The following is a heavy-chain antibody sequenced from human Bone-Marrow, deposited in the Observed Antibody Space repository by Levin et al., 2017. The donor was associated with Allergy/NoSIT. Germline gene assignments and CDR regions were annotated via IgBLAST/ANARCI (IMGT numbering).Heavy chain of an antibody. CDR2: IWYDGSNK. Sequence: LSLTCAASGFPFSSYGMHWVRQAPGKGLEWVAVIWYDGSNKYYADSVKGRFTISRDNSKNTLYLQMNSLRAEDTAVYYCARESEIVGAPSYGMDVWGQGTTVTVSS. D-gene: IGHD1-26*01. J-gene: IGHJ6*02. CDR3: ARESEIVGAPSYGMDV. CDR1: GFPFSSYG. V-gene: IGHV3-33*01.